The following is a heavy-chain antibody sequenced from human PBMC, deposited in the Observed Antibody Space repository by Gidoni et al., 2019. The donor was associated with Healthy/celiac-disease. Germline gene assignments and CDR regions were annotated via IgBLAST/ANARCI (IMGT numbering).Heavy chain of an antibody. CDR1: GFTFSSYG. D-gene: IGHD5-18*01. J-gene: IGHJ6*02. CDR3: AKDWVKRIQLGSGMDV. CDR2: ISYDGSNK. Sequence: QVQLVESGGGVVQPGRSLRLSCAASGFTFSSYGMHWVRQAPGKGLEWVAVISYDGSNKYYADSVKGRFTISRDKSKNTLYLQMNSLRAEDTAVYYCAKDWVKRIQLGSGMDVWGQGTTVTVSS. V-gene: IGHV3-30*18.